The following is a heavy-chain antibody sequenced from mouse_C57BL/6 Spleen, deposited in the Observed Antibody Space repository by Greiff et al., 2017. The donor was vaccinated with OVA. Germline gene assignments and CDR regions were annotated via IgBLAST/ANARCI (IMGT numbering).Heavy chain of an antibody. J-gene: IGHJ4*01. CDR3: ATGYYYAMDY. Sequence: EVKLMESGGGLVKPGWSLKLSCAASGFTFSDYGMHWVRQAPEKGLEWVAYISSGSSTIYYADTVKGRFTISRDNAKNTLFLQMTSLRSEDTAMYYCATGYYYAMDYWGQGTSVTVSS. CDR1: GFTFSDYG. V-gene: IGHV5-17*01. CDR2: ISSGSSTI.